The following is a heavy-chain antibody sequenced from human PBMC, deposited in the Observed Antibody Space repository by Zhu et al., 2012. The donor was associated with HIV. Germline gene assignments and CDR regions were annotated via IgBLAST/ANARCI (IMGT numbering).Heavy chain of an antibody. Sequence: QVQLQESGPGLVKPSETLSLTYAVSGYSISSGYYWGWIRQPPGKGLEWIGSIYHSGSTYYNPSLKSRVTISVDTSKNQFSLKLSSVTAADTAVYYCARGEARAGGAFDIWGQGTMVTVSS. D-gene: IGHD3-10*01. J-gene: IGHJ3*02. V-gene: IGHV4-38-2*01. CDR3: ARGEARAGGAFDI. CDR2: IYHSGST. CDR1: GYSISSGYY.